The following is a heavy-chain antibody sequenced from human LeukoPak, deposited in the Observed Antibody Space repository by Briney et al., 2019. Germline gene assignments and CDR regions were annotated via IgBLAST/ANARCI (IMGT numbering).Heavy chain of an antibody. CDR3: AREDVVVAATTPFDY. CDR2: ISSSSSYI. CDR1: GFTFSSYS. J-gene: IGHJ4*02. D-gene: IGHD2-15*01. Sequence: GGSLRLSCAASGFTFSSYSMNWVRRAPGKGLEWVSSISSSSSYIYYADSVKGRFTISRDNAKNSLYLQMNSLRAEDTAVYYCAREDVVVAATTPFDYWGQGTLVTVSS. V-gene: IGHV3-21*01.